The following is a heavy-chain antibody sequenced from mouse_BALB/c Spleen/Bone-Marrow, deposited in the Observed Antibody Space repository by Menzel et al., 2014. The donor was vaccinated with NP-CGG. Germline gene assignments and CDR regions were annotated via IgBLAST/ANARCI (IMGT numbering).Heavy chain of an antibody. CDR2: IRNKANGYTT. V-gene: IGHV7-3*02. D-gene: IGHD2-4*01. CDR3: ARGYYDDY. CDR1: GFTFTDYF. J-gene: IGHJ2*01. Sequence: VQLKDSGGGLVQPGGSLILSCATSGFTFTDYFMTWVRQPPGKALEWLGFIRNKANGYTTEYSASVMGRFTISRNNSQSILYLQMNTLRAEDSATYYCARGYYDDYWGQGTTLTVSS.